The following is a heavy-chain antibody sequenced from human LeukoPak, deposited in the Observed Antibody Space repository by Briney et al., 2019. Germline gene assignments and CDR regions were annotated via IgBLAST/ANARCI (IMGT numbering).Heavy chain of an antibody. Sequence: GGSLRLSCAASGFIFSTYAMNWVRQAPGKGLEWVSYISTSSSTKYYADSVKGRFTISRDDAKNSLYLQMNSLRAEDTAVYYCARDQRAGTRDYWGQGTLVTVSS. CDR1: GFIFSTYA. V-gene: IGHV3-48*01. CDR2: ISTSSSTK. D-gene: IGHD6-19*01. CDR3: ARDQRAGTRDY. J-gene: IGHJ4*02.